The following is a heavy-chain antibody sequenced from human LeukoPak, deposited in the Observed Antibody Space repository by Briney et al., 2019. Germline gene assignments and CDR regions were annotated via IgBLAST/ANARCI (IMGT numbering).Heavy chain of an antibody. CDR1: GGSLNSSNW. J-gene: IGHJ4*02. CDR2: IFHSGSA. V-gene: IGHV4-4*02. CDR3: ARDRNSNLRLGF. Sequence: SGTLSLTCAVSGGSLNSSNWWSWVRQPPGKGLEWIGQIFHSGSANYNPSLKSRVTMSVDKSNNQFSLRLSSVTAADTAVYYCARDRNSNLRLGFWGQGALVTVSS. D-gene: IGHD5-12*01.